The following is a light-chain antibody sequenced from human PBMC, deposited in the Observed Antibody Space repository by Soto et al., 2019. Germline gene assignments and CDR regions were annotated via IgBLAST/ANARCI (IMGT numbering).Light chain of an antibody. CDR1: SSDIGAYDH. J-gene: IGLJ1*01. CDR3: ISYTVRRSYV. Sequence: QSALTQPASASGYHGQSITISCSGTSSDIGAYDHVAWFQQFPGKTPKLMISSVSNRPSGVSYRFSDSKSGNTASLTISGLQAEDEDDYYCISYTVRRSYVVVTGTKLTVL. V-gene: IGLV2-14*01. CDR2: SVS.